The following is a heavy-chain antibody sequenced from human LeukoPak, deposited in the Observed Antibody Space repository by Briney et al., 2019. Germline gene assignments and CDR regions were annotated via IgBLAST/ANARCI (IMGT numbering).Heavy chain of an antibody. Sequence: ASVKVSCKASGYTCTGYYMHWVRQAPGQGLEWVGWINPNSGGTNYAQKFQGWVTMTRDTSISTAYMELSRLRSDDTAVYYCASGYYYYYGMDVWGQGTTVTVSS. CDR1: GYTCTGYY. J-gene: IGHJ6*02. V-gene: IGHV1-2*04. CDR2: INPNSGGT. CDR3: ASGYYYYYGMDV.